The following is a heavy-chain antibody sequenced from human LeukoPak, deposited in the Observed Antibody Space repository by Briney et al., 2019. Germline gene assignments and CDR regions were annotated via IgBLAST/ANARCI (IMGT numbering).Heavy chain of an antibody. J-gene: IGHJ4*02. V-gene: IGHV4-39*07. CDR3: ARGPNRETYYLDF. CDR1: GGSISSSSYY. D-gene: IGHD1-14*01. CDR2: IYYSGST. Sequence: PSETLSLTCTVSGGSISSSSYYWGWIRQPPGKGLEWIGSIYYSGSTYYNPSLKSRVTISVDTSKNQFSLKLSSVTAADTAVYYCARGPNRETYYLDFWGQGTLVTVSS.